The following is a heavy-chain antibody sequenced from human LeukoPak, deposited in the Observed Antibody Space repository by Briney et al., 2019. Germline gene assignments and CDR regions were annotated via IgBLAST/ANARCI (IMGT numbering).Heavy chain of an antibody. Sequence: PGGSLRLSCAASGFTFSSYSMNWVRQAPGKGLEWVSSISSSSSYIYYADSVKGRFTISRDNAKNSLYLQMNSLRAEDTAVYYCARDRSSITRNWFDPWGQGTLVTVSS. CDR2: ISSSSSYI. CDR1: GFTFSSYS. CDR3: ARDRSSITRNWFDP. D-gene: IGHD3-10*01. J-gene: IGHJ5*02. V-gene: IGHV3-21*01.